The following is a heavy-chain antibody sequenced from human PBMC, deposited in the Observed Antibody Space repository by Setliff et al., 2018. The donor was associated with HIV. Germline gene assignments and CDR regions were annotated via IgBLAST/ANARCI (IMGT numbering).Heavy chain of an antibody. CDR3: ARAAYSGTYLWEPATDL. CDR1: GGSISSSSYY. Sequence: SETLSLTCTVSGGSISSSSYYWGWIRQPPGKGLEWIGSIYYSGSTYHNPSLKSRVTISVDTSKNQLSLNLSSVTAADTAVYYCARAAYSGTYLWEPATDLWGRGTLVTVSS. J-gene: IGHJ2*01. CDR2: IYYSGST. D-gene: IGHD1-26*01. V-gene: IGHV4-39*01.